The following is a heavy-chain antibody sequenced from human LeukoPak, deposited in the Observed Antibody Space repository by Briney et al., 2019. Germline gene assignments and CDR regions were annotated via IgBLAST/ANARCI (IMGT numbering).Heavy chain of an antibody. V-gene: IGHV3-23*01. CDR1: GFTFSSYA. Sequence: GGSLRLSCAASGFTFSSYAMSWVRQAPGKGLEWVSAISGSGGSTYYADSVKGRFTISRDNSKNTLYLQMNSLRAEDAAVYYCAKDLNFWSGYYDGFDYWGQGTLVTVSS. CDR2: ISGSGGST. J-gene: IGHJ4*02. CDR3: AKDLNFWSGYYDGFDY. D-gene: IGHD3-3*01.